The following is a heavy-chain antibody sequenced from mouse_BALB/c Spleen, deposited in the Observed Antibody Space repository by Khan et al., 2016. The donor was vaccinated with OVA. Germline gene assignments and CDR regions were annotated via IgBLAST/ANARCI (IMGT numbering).Heavy chain of an antibody. CDR2: ITSGGSYT. D-gene: IGHD1-1*01. V-gene: IGHV5-6-4*01. CDR1: GFAFSSYS. CDR3: TRDRNYYGSSFYFDD. J-gene: IGHJ2*01. Sequence: EVQLQESGGGLVKPGGSLKLSCAASGFAFSSYSMSWVRQTPEKRLEWVATITSGGSYTYYPDSVKGRFTISRDNAKNTLYLQMSSLKAEDTAMYYGTRDRNYYGSSFYFDDWGQGTTRTVSS.